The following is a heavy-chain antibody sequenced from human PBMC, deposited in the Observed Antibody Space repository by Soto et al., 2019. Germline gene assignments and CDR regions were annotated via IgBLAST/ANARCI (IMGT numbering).Heavy chain of an antibody. CDR1: GGSISSSSYY. V-gene: IGHV4-39*01. D-gene: IGHD3-10*01. Sequence: SETLSLTCTVSGGSISSSSYYWGWIRQPPGKELEWIGSIYYSGSTYYNPSLKSRVTISVDTSKNQFSLKLSSVTAADTAVYYCARRGYYGSGSYYTIRSPFQYWGQRTLVTVSS. CDR3: ARRGYYGSGSYYTIRSPFQY. J-gene: IGHJ1*01. CDR2: IYYSGST.